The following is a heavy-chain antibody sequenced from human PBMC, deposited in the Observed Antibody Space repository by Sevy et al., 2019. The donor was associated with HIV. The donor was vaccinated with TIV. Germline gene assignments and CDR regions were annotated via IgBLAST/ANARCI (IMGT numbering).Heavy chain of an antibody. CDR1: GFTFSSYS. Sequence: GGSLRLSCAASGFTFSSYSMIWVRQAPGNGLEWVSSISGLSNYIYYADSVKGRFTISRDNAKNSLYLQMNSLRAEDTAVYYCARDRCTITSCHEGNWFDPWGQRTLVTVSS. D-gene: IGHD2-2*01. J-gene: IGHJ5*02. CDR3: ARDRCTITSCHEGNWFDP. V-gene: IGHV3-21*01. CDR2: ISGLSNYI.